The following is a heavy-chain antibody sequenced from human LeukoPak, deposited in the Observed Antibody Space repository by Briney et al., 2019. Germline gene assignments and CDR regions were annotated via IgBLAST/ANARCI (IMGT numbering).Heavy chain of an antibody. J-gene: IGHJ3*02. CDR1: GFTFSSYA. CDR2: ISGSGGSS. D-gene: IGHD3-16*01. Sequence: AGSLSLSCAASGFTFSSYAMTWVRQAPGKGLEWVSGISGSGGSSSSEDSVKGRFTISRDTSTKTLYMQMNSRRAEDTAVYYCTKHRGGLIDAFDIWGQGTMVTVSS. V-gene: IGHV3-23*01. CDR3: TKHRGGLIDAFDI.